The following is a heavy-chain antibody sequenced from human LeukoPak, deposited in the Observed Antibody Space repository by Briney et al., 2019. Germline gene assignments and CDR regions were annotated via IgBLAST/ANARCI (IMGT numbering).Heavy chain of an antibody. J-gene: IGHJ4*02. CDR3: VRGGFARDYPQSYLDS. Sequence: GGSLRLPCAASGFTFSSYWMSWVRQAPGKGLEWVANIKQDGSEKYYVDSVKGRFTISRDNAKNSLYLQMNSLRAEDTAVYYCVRGGFARDYPQSYLDSMCQGT. CDR1: GFTFSSYW. V-gene: IGHV3-7*01. CDR2: IKQDGSEK. D-gene: IGHD3-10*01.